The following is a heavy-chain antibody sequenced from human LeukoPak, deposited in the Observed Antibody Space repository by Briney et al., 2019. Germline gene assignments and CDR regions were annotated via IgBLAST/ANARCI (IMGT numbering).Heavy chain of an antibody. V-gene: IGHV1-2*02. CDR1: GYTFTDYY. Sequence: ASVKVSCKASGYTFTDYYINWVRQAPGQGLEWMGVIHPNSGDTYYAQKFRGRVTMTRYTSITTAYLELDRLTSDDTAVYYCARDYSGSYSHWAQGALVTISS. CDR2: IHPNSGDT. J-gene: IGHJ4*02. D-gene: IGHD1-26*01. CDR3: ARDYSGSYSH.